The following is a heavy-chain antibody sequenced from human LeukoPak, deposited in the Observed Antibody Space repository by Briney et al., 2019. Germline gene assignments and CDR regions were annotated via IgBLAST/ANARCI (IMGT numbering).Heavy chain of an antibody. J-gene: IGHJ2*01. Sequence: GGSLRLSCAASGFIVNTNYMSWVRQAPGRGLEWVSFIYADGNTYYADSVKGRFTISRDNSKNTLYLQMNSLRAEDTAVYYCAKDGYYDSSAYYYVRYFDLWGRGTLVTVSS. V-gene: IGHV3-53*01. CDR2: IYADGNT. CDR1: GFIVNTNY. CDR3: AKDGYYDSSAYYYVRYFDL. D-gene: IGHD3-22*01.